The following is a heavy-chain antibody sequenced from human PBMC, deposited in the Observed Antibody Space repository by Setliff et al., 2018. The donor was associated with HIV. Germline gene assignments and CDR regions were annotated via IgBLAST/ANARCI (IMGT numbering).Heavy chain of an antibody. V-gene: IGHV4-4*02. CDR3: TRAPGGGKDYFAY. Sequence: SETLSLTCAVSGGSISDDKWWDWVRQPPGKGLEWIGEIYHTGRTNYDSSLKSRVTMSVDKTKNEFSLKMTSVTAADTAVYYCTRAPGGGKDYFAYWGRGYWSPSPQ. CDR2: IYHTGRT. J-gene: IGHJ4*02. CDR1: GGSISDDKW. D-gene: IGHD3-16*01.